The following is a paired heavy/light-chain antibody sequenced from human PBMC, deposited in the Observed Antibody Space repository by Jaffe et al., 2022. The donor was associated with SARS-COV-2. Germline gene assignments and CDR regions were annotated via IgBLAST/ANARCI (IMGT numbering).Heavy chain of an antibody. D-gene: IGHD2-2*01. J-gene: IGHJ4*02. CDR2: IKHDGSDK. Sequence: DVQLVESGGDLVQPGGSLRLSCAVSGFTFGTYWMTWVRQAPGKGLEWVANIKHDGSDKYYMDSVKGRFTISRDNANNSLYLQMNSLTAEDTAVYYCARDRRFPYQFDYWGQGALVTVSS. CDR3: ARDRRFPYQFDY. CDR1: GFTFGTYW. V-gene: IGHV3-7*01.
Light chain of an antibody. V-gene: IGLV2-8*01. J-gene: IGLJ1*01. CDR1: SNDIGNYNY. CDR2: EVN. CDR3: SSYAGIKNYV. Sequence: QSALTQPPSASGSPGQSVTISCTGTSNDIGNYNYVSWYQQHPGKAPKLMIYEVNKRPSGVPDRFSGSKSGNTASLTVSGLQGEDEADYYCSSYAGIKNYVFGTGTKVTVL.